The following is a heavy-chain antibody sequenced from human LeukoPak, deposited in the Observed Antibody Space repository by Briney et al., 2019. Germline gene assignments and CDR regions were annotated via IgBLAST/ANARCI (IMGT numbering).Heavy chain of an antibody. CDR1: GGSISSYY. V-gene: IGHV4-59*01. J-gene: IGHJ4*02. Sequence: TSSETLSLTCTVSGGSISSYYWSWIRQPPGKGLEWIGYIYYSGSTNYNPSLKSRVTISVDTSKNQFSLKLSSVTAADTAVYFCAGNVAAAGPDYFDYWGQGTLVTVSS. CDR3: AGNVAAAGPDYFDY. CDR2: IYYSGST. D-gene: IGHD6-13*01.